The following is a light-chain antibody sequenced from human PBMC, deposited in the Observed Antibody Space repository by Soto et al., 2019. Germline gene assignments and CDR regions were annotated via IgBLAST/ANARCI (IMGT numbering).Light chain of an antibody. CDR3: CSYTRGSTVI. J-gene: IGLJ2*01. CDR1: SSDVGSYDL. CDR2: EVS. V-gene: IGLV2-23*02. Sequence: QSALTQTASVSGSPGQSITISCTGTSSDVGSYDLVSWYQQLPGKVPKLMIYEVSKRPSGVSNRFSGSKSGNTASLTISGLQADDEADYFCCSYTRGSTVIFGGGTQLTVL.